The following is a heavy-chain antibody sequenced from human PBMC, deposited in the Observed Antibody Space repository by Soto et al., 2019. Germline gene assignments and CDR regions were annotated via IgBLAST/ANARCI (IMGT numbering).Heavy chain of an antibody. V-gene: IGHV1-2*04. J-gene: IGHJ6*02. CDR3: ARALPRSGYDYDYYYGMDV. Sequence: ASVKVSCKASGYTFTGYYMHWVRQAPGQGLEWMGWINPNSGGTNYAQKFQGWVTMTRDTSISTAYMELSRLRSDDTAVYYCARALPRSGYDYDYYYGMDVWGQGTTVTAP. CDR1: GYTFTGYY. CDR2: INPNSGGT. D-gene: IGHD5-12*01.